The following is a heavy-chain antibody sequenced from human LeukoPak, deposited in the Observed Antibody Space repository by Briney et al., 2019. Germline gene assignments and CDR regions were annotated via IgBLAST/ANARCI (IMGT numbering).Heavy chain of an antibody. CDR1: GGSISSGDYY. CDR3: ASITMVRGGDFDY. Sequence: SQTLSLTCTVSGGSISSGDYYWSWIRQPPGKGLEWIGYIYYSGSTYYNPSLKSRVTISVDTSKNRFSLKLSSVTAADTAVYYCASITMVRGGDFDYWGQGTLVTVSS. CDR2: IYYSGST. V-gene: IGHV4-30-4*01. D-gene: IGHD3-10*01. J-gene: IGHJ4*02.